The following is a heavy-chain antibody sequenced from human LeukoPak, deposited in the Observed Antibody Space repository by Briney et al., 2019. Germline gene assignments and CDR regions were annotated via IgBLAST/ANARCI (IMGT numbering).Heavy chain of an antibody. D-gene: IGHD3-22*01. CDR3: ARENYYDSSGPNAFDI. CDR1: GGSISSSSYY. J-gene: IGHJ3*02. CDR2: IYYSGST. Sequence: SETLSLTCTVSGGSISSSSYYWGWIRQPPGKGLEWIGSIYYSGSTYYNPSLKSRVTISVDTSKNQFSLKLSSVTAADTAVYYCARENYYDSSGPNAFDIWGQGTMATVSS. V-gene: IGHV4-39*07.